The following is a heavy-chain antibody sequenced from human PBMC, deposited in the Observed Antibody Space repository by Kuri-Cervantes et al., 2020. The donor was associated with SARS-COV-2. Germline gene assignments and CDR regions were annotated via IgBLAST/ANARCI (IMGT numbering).Heavy chain of an antibody. CDR3: ARDRGYSGSTAPYYYYYGMDV. Sequence: GGSLRLSCAASGFTFSSYSMNWVRQAPGKGLEWVAVIWYDGSNKYYADSVKGRFTISRDNSKNTLYLQMNSLRAEDTAVYYCARDRGYSGSTAPYYYYYGMDVWGQGTTVTVSS. J-gene: IGHJ6*02. CDR1: GFTFSSYS. D-gene: IGHD5-12*01. CDR2: IWYDGSNK. V-gene: IGHV3-33*08.